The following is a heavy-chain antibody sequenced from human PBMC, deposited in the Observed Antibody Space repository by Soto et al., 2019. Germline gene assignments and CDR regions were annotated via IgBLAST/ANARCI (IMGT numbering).Heavy chain of an antibody. D-gene: IGHD4-4*01. J-gene: IGHJ6*03. Sequence: QVQLVQSGTEVKKPGASVKLSCKASGYTFRSYGISWVRQAPGQGPEWMGWISGYNGNTHYPQKFQGKVTMSTDTSTSTAYMELRSLGSDDTAVYYCAKADSNYAGRCSYYYMDVWGNGTLVTVSS. CDR2: ISGYNGNT. CDR3: AKADSNYAGRCSYYYMDV. V-gene: IGHV1-18*01. CDR1: GYTFRSYG.